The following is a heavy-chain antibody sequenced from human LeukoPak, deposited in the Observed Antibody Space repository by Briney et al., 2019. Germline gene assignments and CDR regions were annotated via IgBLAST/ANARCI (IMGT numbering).Heavy chain of an antibody. J-gene: IGHJ3*02. D-gene: IGHD3-10*01. CDR3: ARRGVAWKETYYYGSGSYYNI. CDR2: INHSGST. CDR1: GGSFSGYY. V-gene: IGHV4-34*01. Sequence: SETLSLTCAVYGGSFSGYYWSWIRQPPGKGPEWIGEINHSGSTNYNPSLKSRVTISVDTSKNKFSLKLSSVTAADTAVYYCARRGVAWKETYYYGSGSYYNIWGQGTMVTVSS.